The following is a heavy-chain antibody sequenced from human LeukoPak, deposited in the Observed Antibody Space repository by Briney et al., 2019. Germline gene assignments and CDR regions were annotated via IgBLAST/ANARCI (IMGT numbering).Heavy chain of an antibody. J-gene: IGHJ3*02. CDR3: ARDRGRIQLWLLDI. Sequence: SQTLSLTCAISGDSVSSNSAAWNWNRQSPSRGLEWLGRTYYRSKWYNDYAVSVKSRITINPDTSKNQFSLQLNSVTPEDTAVYYCARDRGRIQLWLLDIWGQGTMVTVSS. D-gene: IGHD5-18*01. CDR1: GDSVSSNSAA. V-gene: IGHV6-1*01. CDR2: TYYRSKWYN.